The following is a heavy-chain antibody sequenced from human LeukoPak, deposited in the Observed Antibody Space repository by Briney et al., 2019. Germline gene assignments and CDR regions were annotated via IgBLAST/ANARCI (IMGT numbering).Heavy chain of an antibody. D-gene: IGHD2/OR15-2a*01. CDR3: AGHHPRNTVDF. J-gene: IGHJ4*02. V-gene: IGHV4-59*08. CDR1: GGSISSYY. CDR2: ISDIGSI. Sequence: SETLSLTCTVSGGSISSYYWSWIRQPPGKGLEWIAYISDIGSINYNPSLKSRVTISLDTSKNQLSLKLRSVTAADTAVYYCAGHHPRNTVDFWGQGTLVTVSS.